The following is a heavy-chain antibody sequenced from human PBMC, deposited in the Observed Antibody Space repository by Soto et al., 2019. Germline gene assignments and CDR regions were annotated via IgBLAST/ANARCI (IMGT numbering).Heavy chain of an antibody. CDR2: IYYSGST. CDR3: ARHGFDIVVVEQLDY. Sequence: SETLSLTCTVSGGSISSSSYYWGWIRQPPGKGLEWIGSIYYSGSTYYNPSLKSRVTISVDTSKNQFSLKLSSVTAADTAVYYCARHGFDIVVVEQLDYWGQGTLVTVSS. V-gene: IGHV4-39*01. D-gene: IGHD2-15*01. CDR1: GGSISSSSYY. J-gene: IGHJ4*02.